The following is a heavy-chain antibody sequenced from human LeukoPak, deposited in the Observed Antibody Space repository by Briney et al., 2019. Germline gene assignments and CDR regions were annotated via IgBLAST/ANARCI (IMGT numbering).Heavy chain of an antibody. D-gene: IGHD1-14*01. Sequence: SVKVSCKASGGTFSSYAISWVRQAPGQGLEWMEGIIPIFGTANYAQKFQGRVTITADESTSTAYMELSSLRSEDTAVYYCARDRRRYDYYYYYMDVWGKGTTVTVSS. CDR3: ARDRRRYDYYYYYMDV. V-gene: IGHV1-69*01. CDR2: IIPIFGTA. CDR1: GGTFSSYA. J-gene: IGHJ6*03.